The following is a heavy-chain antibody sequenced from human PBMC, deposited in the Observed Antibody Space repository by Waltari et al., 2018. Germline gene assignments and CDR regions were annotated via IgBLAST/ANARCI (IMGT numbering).Heavy chain of an antibody. CDR3: AKGYCRFGSCPPFYYYFGMDV. CDR2: RGAGGGSV. V-gene: IGHV3-23*04. CDR1: DSTFNTYA. J-gene: IGHJ6*02. D-gene: IGHD2-15*01. Sequence: VQLVESGGEVAQPGGSLTLSCAASDSTFNTYAVTWVRQAPVRGLEWVAVRGAGGGSVYYADSVKGRFAISRDDSKNTAYLHISSLRVEDTAIYYCAKGYCRFGSCPPFYYYFGMDVWGQGTTVTVSS.